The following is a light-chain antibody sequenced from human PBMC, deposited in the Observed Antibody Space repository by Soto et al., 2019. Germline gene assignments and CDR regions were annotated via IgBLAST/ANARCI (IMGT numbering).Light chain of an antibody. CDR2: GAS. J-gene: IGKJ1*01. V-gene: IGKV3-15*01. CDR3: QQYNNWPTWT. Sequence: IVMTQSPVTLSVSPGERATLSCRASQSVSSNLAWYQQKPGQAPRLLIYGASTRATGIPARFSGSGSGTEFTLTISSLQSEDFAVYYCQQYNNWPTWTFGQGTKVDIK. CDR1: QSVSSN.